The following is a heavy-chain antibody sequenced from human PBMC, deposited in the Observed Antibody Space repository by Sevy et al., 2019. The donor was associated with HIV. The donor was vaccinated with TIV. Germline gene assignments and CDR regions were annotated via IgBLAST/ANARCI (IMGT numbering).Heavy chain of an antibody. V-gene: IGHV3-7*03. Sequence: GGSLRLSCAASGFTFSNYWLSWVRQAPGKGLEWVANIKQDGTEKFYVDSVKGRFTISRDNAKNSLFLHMNSLRAEDTAIYYCARDRGVEYGGHDYWGQGTLVTVSS. CDR2: IKQDGTEK. J-gene: IGHJ4*02. CDR1: GFTFSNYW. D-gene: IGHD3-10*01. CDR3: ARDRGVEYGGHDY.